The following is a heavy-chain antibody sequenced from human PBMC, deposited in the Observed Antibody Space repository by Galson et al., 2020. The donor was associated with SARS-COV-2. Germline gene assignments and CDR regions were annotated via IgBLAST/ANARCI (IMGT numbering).Heavy chain of an antibody. CDR3: ARESGPPRGGWDY. CDR2: IRGRGTST. J-gene: IGHJ4*02. Sequence: GESLKISCAASGFTFSTYAMGWVRQAPGKGLEWVSAIRGRGTSTYYADSVQGRFTISRDNSKNTLYLQMNSLSVGDTAVYYCARESGPPRGGWDYWGQGALVTVSS. V-gene: IGHV3-23*01. CDR1: GFTFSTYA. D-gene: IGHD6-19*01.